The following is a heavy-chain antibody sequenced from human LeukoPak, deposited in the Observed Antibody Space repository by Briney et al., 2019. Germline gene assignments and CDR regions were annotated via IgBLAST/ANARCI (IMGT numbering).Heavy chain of an antibody. Sequence: ASVKFSCKVSGCTLTELSMHWVRQAPGKGLEWMGGFDPEDGERIYAQKFQGRVTMTEDTSTDTAYMELSSLRSEDTAVYYCARKGIAAAGVFDYWGQGTLVTVSS. CDR1: GCTLTELS. V-gene: IGHV1-24*01. D-gene: IGHD6-13*01. CDR3: ARKGIAAAGVFDY. CDR2: FDPEDGER. J-gene: IGHJ4*02.